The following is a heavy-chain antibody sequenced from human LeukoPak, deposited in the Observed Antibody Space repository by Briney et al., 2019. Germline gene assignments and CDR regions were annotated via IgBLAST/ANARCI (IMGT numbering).Heavy chain of an antibody. CDR2: IISDGSSI. D-gene: IGHD6-19*01. Sequence: GGSLRLSCATSDFSFSSRWMHWVRQAPGKRLVWVSRIISDGSSISYADSVKGRFTISRDNAKNTVYLQMNSLRAEDTAVYYCARGHVAGSDRHWDYWGQGALDTVSS. J-gene: IGHJ4*02. CDR3: ARGHVAGSDRHWDY. CDR1: DFSFSSRW. V-gene: IGHV3-74*01.